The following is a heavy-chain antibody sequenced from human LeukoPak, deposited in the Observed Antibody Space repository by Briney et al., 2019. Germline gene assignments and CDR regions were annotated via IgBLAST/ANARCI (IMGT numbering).Heavy chain of an antibody. Sequence: GRSLRLSCAASGFTFSSYGMHWVRQAPGKGLEWVALISYDGSNKYYADSVKGRFTISRDNSKNTLYLQMNSLRAEDTAMYYCAKEDVVATMTYYYGMDVWGQGTTVTVSS. CDR2: ISYDGSNK. J-gene: IGHJ6*02. D-gene: IGHD5-12*01. CDR1: GFTFSSYG. V-gene: IGHV3-30*18. CDR3: AKEDVVATMTYYYGMDV.